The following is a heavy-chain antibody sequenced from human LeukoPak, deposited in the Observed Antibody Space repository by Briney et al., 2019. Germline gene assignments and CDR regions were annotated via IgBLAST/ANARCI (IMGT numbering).Heavy chain of an antibody. CDR2: IRYDGSNK. J-gene: IGHJ5*02. V-gene: IGHV3-30*02. CDR3: AKDGNYYDQQAGT. Sequence: GGSLRLSCAASGFTFSSYGMHWVRQAPGKGLEWVAFIRYDGSNKYYADSVKGRFTISRDNSKNTLYLQMNSLRAEDTAVYYCAKDGNYYDQQAGTWGQGTLVTVSS. D-gene: IGHD3-22*01. CDR1: GFTFSSYG.